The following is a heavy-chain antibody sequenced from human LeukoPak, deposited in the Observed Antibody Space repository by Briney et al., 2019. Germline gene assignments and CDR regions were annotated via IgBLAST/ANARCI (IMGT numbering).Heavy chain of an antibody. CDR3: AKGGKWDVTPFDY. Sequence: GGSLRLSCAASGFTFTSYSMNWFRQAPGKGLEWVSTISGGGGSTYYADSVKGRFTISRDNSKNTLYLQVNSLRAEDTAVYYCAKGGKWDVTPFDYWGQGTLVTVSS. J-gene: IGHJ4*02. V-gene: IGHV3-23*01. D-gene: IGHD1-26*01. CDR1: GFTFTSYS. CDR2: ISGGGGST.